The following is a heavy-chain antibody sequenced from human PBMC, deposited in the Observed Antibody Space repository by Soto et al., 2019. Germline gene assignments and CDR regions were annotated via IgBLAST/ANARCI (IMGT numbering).Heavy chain of an antibody. CDR3: AKDRYKWNYEDYFDY. CDR2: ISYDGSNK. Sequence: GGSLRLSCAASGFTFSSYGMHWVRQAPGKGLEWAAVISYDGSNKYYADSVKGRFTISRDNSKNTLYLQMNSLRTEDTAVHYCAKDRYKWNYEDYFDYWGQGTLVTVSS. J-gene: IGHJ4*02. V-gene: IGHV3-30*18. CDR1: GFTFSSYG. D-gene: IGHD1-7*01.